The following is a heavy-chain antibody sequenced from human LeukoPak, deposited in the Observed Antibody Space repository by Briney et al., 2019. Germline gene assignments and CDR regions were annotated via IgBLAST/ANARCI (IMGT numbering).Heavy chain of an antibody. Sequence: ASVKVSCKVSGYTLTELSMHWVRQAPGKGLEWMGGFDPEDGETIYAQKFQGRVTMTEDTSTDTAYMELSSLRSEDTAVYYCALLHYFDWAENRFDPGARETLVTFSS. CDR1: GYTLTELS. CDR2: FDPEDGET. J-gene: IGHJ5*02. D-gene: IGHD3-9*01. CDR3: ALLHYFDWAENRFDP. V-gene: IGHV1-24*01.